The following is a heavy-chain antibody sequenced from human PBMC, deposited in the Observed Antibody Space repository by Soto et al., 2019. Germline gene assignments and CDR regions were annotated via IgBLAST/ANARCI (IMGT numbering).Heavy chain of an antibody. V-gene: IGHV1-69*13. CDR3: AKDTGSGYGSHFFDS. J-gene: IGHJ4*02. CDR2: IIPIFGTA. Sequence: ASVKVSCKASGGTFSIYAISWVRQAPGQGLEWMGGIIPIFGTADYAQKFQGRVTITAHESTSAAYMELSSLRAEDTAVYYCAKDTGSGYGSHFFDSWGQGTLVTVS. CDR1: GGTFSIYA. D-gene: IGHD5-12*01.